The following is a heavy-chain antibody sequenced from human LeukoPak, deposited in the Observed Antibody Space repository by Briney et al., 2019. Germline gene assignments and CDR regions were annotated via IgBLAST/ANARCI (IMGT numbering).Heavy chain of an antibody. J-gene: IGHJ6*03. Sequence: ASVKVSCKASGHTFTGYFIHWVRQAPGQGLEWMGWINPNSGGTNYAQKFQGRVTMTRDTSISTAYMELSRLRSDDTAVYYCARGPQDYYYYMDVWGKGTTVTVSS. CDR1: GHTFTGYF. V-gene: IGHV1-2*02. CDR2: INPNSGGT. CDR3: ARGPQDYYYYMDV.